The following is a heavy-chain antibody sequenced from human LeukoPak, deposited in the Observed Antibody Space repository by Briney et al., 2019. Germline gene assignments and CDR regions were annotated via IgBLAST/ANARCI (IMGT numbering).Heavy chain of an antibody. CDR2: ISGSGGST. D-gene: IGHD3-22*01. CDR1: GFTFSNYA. V-gene: IGHV3-23*01. J-gene: IGHJ4*02. Sequence: GGSLRLSCAASGFTFSNYAMSWVRQAPGKGLEWVSTISGSGGSTYYADSVKGRFTISRDNSKNTLYLQMNSLRAEDTAFYYCARRSYYDSTGYPFDYWGQGALVTVSS. CDR3: ARRSYYDSTGYPFDY.